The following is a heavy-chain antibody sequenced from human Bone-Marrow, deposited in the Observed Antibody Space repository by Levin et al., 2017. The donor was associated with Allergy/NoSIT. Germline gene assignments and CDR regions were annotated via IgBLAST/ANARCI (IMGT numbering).Heavy chain of an antibody. D-gene: IGHD2-21*01. CDR1: GFIFSSYA. V-gene: IGHV3-64*02. CDR2: ISSHGSST. CDR3: ARDCAHIVGNWYFDL. J-gene: IGHJ2*01. Sequence: GESLKISCVASGFIFSSYAMHWVRQTPGKGLEYVSSISSHGSSTYYADSVKGRFTISRDDSQNTLFLQMGSLRPEDMAVYYCARDCAHIVGNWYFDLWGRGTLVTVSS.